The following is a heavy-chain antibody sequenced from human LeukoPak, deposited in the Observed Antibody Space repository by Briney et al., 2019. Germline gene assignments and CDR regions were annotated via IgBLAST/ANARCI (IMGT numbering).Heavy chain of an antibody. CDR3: ARAGGSYYYYYMDV. Sequence: SETLFLTCTVSGASISASSYYWGWIRQPPGKGLEWIGSIYYSGSTYYNPSLKSRVTISVDTSKNQFSLKLGSVTAADTAVYYCARAGGSYYYYYMDVWGKGTTVTVSS. V-gene: IGHV4-39*07. J-gene: IGHJ6*03. CDR1: GASISASSYY. D-gene: IGHD1-26*01. CDR2: IYYSGST.